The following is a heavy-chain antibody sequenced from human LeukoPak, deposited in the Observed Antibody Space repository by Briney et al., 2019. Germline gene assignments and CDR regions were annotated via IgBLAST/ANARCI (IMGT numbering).Heavy chain of an antibody. D-gene: IGHD3-10*01. J-gene: IGHJ3*02. V-gene: IGHV3-53*01. CDR2: IYSDNT. CDR3: AKNTMVRGVKCAFDI. CDR1: GFTVSSNS. Sequence: GGSLRLSCTVSGFTVSSNSMSWVRQAPGKGLEWVSFIYSDNTHYSDSVKGRFTISRDNSKNTLYLQMNSLRAEDTAVYYCAKNTMVRGVKCAFDIWGQGTMVTVSS.